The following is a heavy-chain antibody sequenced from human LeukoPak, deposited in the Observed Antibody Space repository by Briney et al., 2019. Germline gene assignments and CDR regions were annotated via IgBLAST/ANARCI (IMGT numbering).Heavy chain of an antibody. Sequence: SETLSLTCIVSGGSISSYYWSWIRQPAGKGLEWIGRIYTSGSTNYIPSLKSRVTMSIDTSKNQFSLKLSSVTAADTAVYYCARGNWNDVVGYYFDYWGQGTLVTVSS. V-gene: IGHV4-4*07. CDR3: ARGNWNDVVGYYFDY. CDR1: GGSISSYY. J-gene: IGHJ4*02. D-gene: IGHD1-1*01. CDR2: IYTSGST.